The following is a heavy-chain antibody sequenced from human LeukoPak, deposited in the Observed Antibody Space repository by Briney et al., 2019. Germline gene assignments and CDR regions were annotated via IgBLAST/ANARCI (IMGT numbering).Heavy chain of an antibody. Sequence: ASVKVSCKASGGTFSSYAISWVRQAPGQGLEWMGGIIPIFGTANYTQKFQGRVTITTDESTSTAYMELSSLRSEDTAVYYCARSIAAAGIGYWGQGTLVTVSS. V-gene: IGHV1-69*05. CDR2: IIPIFGTA. CDR3: ARSIAAAGIGY. CDR1: GGTFSSYA. D-gene: IGHD6-13*01. J-gene: IGHJ4*02.